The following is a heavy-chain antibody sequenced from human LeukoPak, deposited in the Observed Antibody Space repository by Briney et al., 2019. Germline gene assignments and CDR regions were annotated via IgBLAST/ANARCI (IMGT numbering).Heavy chain of an antibody. CDR1: GFTFSSYS. J-gene: IGHJ3*02. Sequence: PGGSLRPSCPGSGFTFSSYSMNWVRQAPGKGLEWISYITSSSANTFYADSVKGRFTISRDNVKNSLFLQMNSLRVEDTAVYYCARDLHYAFDIWGQGTMVTVSS. CDR2: ITSSSANT. V-gene: IGHV3-48*01. CDR3: ARDLHYAFDI.